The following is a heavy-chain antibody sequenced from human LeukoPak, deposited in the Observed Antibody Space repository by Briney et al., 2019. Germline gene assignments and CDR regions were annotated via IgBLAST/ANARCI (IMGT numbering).Heavy chain of an antibody. D-gene: IGHD3-9*01. J-gene: IGHJ4*02. CDR3: ARGPSDILTGYYTDYFDY. CDR2: IYGGGST. Sequence: GGSLRLSCAASGFTVSSNYMSWVRQAPGKGLEWVSVIYGGGSTHYADSVKGRFTISRDNSKNTLHLQMNSLRAEDTAVYYCARGPSDILTGYYTDYFDYWGQGTLVTVSS. V-gene: IGHV3-53*01. CDR1: GFTVSSNY.